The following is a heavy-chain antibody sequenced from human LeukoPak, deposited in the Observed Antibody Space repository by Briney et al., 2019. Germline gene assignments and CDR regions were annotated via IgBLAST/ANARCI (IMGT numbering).Heavy chain of an antibody. CDR2: INPNSGGT. CDR3: LVRGVIYRGNWFDP. D-gene: IGHD3-10*01. V-gene: IGHV1-8*02. Sequence: ASVKVSCKASGYTFTSYGISWVRQAPGQGLEWMGWINPNSGGTNYAQKFQGRVTMTRNTSISTAYMELSSLRSEDTAVYYCLVRGVIYRGNWFDPWGQGTLVTVSS. J-gene: IGHJ5*02. CDR1: GYTFTSYG.